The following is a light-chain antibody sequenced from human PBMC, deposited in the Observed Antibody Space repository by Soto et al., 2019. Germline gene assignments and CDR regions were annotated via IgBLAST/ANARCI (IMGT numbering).Light chain of an antibody. Sequence: QSALTQPASVSGSPGQSITISCTGTSSDVGGYNYVSWYQQHPGKAPKLMICDVSNRPSGVSNRFSGSKSGNTASLTISGLQAEDEADYYCSSYTSSSILYVFGTGTKLTVL. CDR1: SSDVGGYNY. CDR3: SSYTSSSILYV. V-gene: IGLV2-14*01. CDR2: DVS. J-gene: IGLJ1*01.